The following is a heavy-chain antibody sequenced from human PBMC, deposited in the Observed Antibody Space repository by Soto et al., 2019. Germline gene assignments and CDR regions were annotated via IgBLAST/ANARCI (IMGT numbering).Heavy chain of an antibody. CDR1: GFTFNIHA. CDR3: AREDDYGYRYINYGLDV. Sequence: QAQLVESGGGVVQPGRSLRLSCAASGFTFNIHALHWVRQAPGKGLEWVAVISFDGTKKYYSDSVKGRFTISRDNLKNTLYLQMNNLRVEDAALYFCAREDDYGYRYINYGLDVWGQGTTVTVSS. V-gene: IGHV3-30-3*01. J-gene: IGHJ6*02. D-gene: IGHD4-17*01. CDR2: ISFDGTKK.